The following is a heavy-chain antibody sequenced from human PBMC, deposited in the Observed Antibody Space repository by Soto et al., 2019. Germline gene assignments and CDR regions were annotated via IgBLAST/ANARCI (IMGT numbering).Heavy chain of an antibody. J-gene: IGHJ4*02. CDR3: AKDLVRYFDWLLSNFDY. CDR2: ISGSGGST. CDR1: GFTFSSYA. V-gene: IGHV3-23*01. D-gene: IGHD3-9*01. Sequence: EVQLLESGGGLVQPGGSLRLSCAASGFTFSSYAMSWVRQAPGKGLEWVSAISGSGGSTYYADSVKGRFTISRDNSKNTLYLQMNSLRAEDTAVYYCAKDLVRYFDWLLSNFDYWGQGTLVTVSS.